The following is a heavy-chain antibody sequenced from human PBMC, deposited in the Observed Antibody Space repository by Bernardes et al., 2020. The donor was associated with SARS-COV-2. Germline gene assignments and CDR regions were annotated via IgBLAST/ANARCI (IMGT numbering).Heavy chain of an antibody. CDR2: ISEYGRLT. CDR3: ARETKGDYDY. J-gene: IGHJ4*02. CDR1: GFTFSTYP. D-gene: IGHD2-21*01. Sequence: GGSLRLSCSASGFTFSTYPMHWVRQAPGEGLESVAAISEYGRLTYYGDSVRDRFTISRDNSKNTLYLQMHSLRADDTAFYFCARETKGDYDYWGQGTLVTVSS. V-gene: IGHV3-64*02.